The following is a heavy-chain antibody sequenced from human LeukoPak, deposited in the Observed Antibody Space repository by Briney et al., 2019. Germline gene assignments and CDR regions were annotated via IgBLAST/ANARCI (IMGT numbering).Heavy chain of an antibody. CDR3: ARETGHY. J-gene: IGHJ4*02. Sequence: PGGSLRLSCAASGFTFSNYEFNWVRQAPGKGLEWVSYIGRGYGITYYADSVKGRFTVSRDDAKNSVYLQMNSLRAEDTALYYCARETGHYWGQGILVTVSS. CDR1: GFTFSNYE. CDR2: IGRGYGIT. V-gene: IGHV3-48*03.